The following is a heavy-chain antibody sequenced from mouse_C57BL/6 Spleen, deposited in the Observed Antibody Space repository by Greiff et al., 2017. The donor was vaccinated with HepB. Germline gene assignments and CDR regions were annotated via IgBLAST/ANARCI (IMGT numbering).Heavy chain of an antibody. CDR1: GFTFSSYA. J-gene: IGHJ2*01. D-gene: IGHD2-4*01. Sequence: DVQLVESGGGLVKPGGSLKLSCAASGFTFSSYAMSWVRQTPEKRLEWVATISDGGSYTYYPDNVKGRFTISRDNAKNNLYLQMSHLKSEDTAMYYCARHYDSFFDYWGQGTTLTVSS. CDR3: ARHYDSFFDY. CDR2: ISDGGSYT. V-gene: IGHV5-4*01.